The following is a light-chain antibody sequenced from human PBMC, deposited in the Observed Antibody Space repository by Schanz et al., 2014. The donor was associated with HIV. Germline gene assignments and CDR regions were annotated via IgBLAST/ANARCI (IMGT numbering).Light chain of an antibody. CDR3: SSYTRGYIVL. V-gene: IGLV1-44*01. J-gene: IGLJ2*01. CDR1: SSNTESNA. CDR2: SNN. Sequence: QSVLTQPPSASGPPGQRVTISCSGSSSNTESNAVDWYQHLPATAPKLLIYSNNQRPSGVPDRFSGSKSGTSASLAISGLQSEDEADYYCSSYTRGYIVLFGGETKLTVL.